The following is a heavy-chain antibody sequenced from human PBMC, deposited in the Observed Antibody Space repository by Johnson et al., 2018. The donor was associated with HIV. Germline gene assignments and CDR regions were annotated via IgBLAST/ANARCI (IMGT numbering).Heavy chain of an antibody. D-gene: IGHD1-26*01. CDR1: GFTFSSYA. V-gene: IGHV3-30-3*01. CDR2: ISYDGSNK. CDR3: ARYGISFVGATTVKWAFDI. Sequence: QVQLVESGGGVVQPGRSLRLSCAASGFTFSSYAMHWVRQAPGKGLEWVAVISYDGSNKYYADSVKGRFNISRDNSKNTLYLQMNSLRAEDTAVYYCARYGISFVGATTVKWAFDIWGQGTMVTVSS. J-gene: IGHJ3*02.